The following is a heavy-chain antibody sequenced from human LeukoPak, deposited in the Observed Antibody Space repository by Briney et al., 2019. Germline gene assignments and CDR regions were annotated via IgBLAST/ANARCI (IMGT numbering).Heavy chain of an antibody. CDR2: INSDGRST. V-gene: IGHV3-74*01. Sequence: GGSLRLSCAASGFTFSNYWKHWVRQAPGKGLVWVSRINSDGRSTNYADSVKGRFTISRDNAKNTLYLQMNSLRAEDTAVYYCARGADSGYSSDNWGQGTLVSVSS. D-gene: IGHD3-9*01. J-gene: IGHJ4*02. CDR3: ARGADSGYSSDN. CDR1: GFTFSNYW.